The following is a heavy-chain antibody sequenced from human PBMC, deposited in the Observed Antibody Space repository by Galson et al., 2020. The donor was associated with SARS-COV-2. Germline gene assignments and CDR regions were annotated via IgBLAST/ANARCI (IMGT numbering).Heavy chain of an antibody. V-gene: IGHV4-31*01. J-gene: IGHJ6*03. Sequence: SQTLSLTCTVSGVSIGSGGYYWSWIRQHPGKGLEWFGHIYYSGTTYYNPSLKSQVTISVDTSKNQLSLKLRSVTAADTAVYFCARGLFYRASMNYYMDVWGKGTTVTVSS. CDR1: GVSIGSGGYY. D-gene: IGHD3-3*01. CDR2: IYYSGTT. CDR3: ARGLFYRASMNYYMDV.